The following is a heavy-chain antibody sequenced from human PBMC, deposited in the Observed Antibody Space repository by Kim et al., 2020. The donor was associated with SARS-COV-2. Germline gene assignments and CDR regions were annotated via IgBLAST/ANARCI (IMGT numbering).Heavy chain of an antibody. CDR2: IYYSGST. CDR3: ASMVVAATRHPYFFDY. D-gene: IGHD2-15*01. V-gene: IGHV4-30-4*01. J-gene: IGHJ4*02. CDR1: GGSISSGDYY. Sequence: SETLSLTCTVSGGSISSGDYYWSWIRQPPGKGLEWIGYIYYSGSTYYNPSLKSRVTISVDTSKNQFSLKLSSVTAADTAVYYCASMVVAATRHPYFFDYWGQGNLVTVSS.